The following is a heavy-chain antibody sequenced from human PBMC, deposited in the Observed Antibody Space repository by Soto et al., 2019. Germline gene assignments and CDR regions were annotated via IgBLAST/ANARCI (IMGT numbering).Heavy chain of an antibody. D-gene: IGHD4-17*01. CDR2: ISYDGSNK. J-gene: IGHJ4*02. CDR3: ARSGYGDYVNRFDY. V-gene: IGHV3-30-3*01. CDR1: GFTFSSYA. Sequence: QVQLVESGGGVVQPGRSPRLSCAASGFTFSSYAMHWVRQAPGKGLEWVAVISYDGSNKYYADSVKGRFTISRDNSKNTLYLQMNSLRAEDTAVYYCARSGYGDYVNRFDYWGQGTLVTVSS.